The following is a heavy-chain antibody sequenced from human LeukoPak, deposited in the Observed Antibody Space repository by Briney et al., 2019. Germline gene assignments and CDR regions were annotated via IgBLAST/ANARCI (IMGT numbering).Heavy chain of an antibody. D-gene: IGHD2-21*01. CDR3: AKGVVANPKSRYFDL. J-gene: IGHJ2*01. V-gene: IGHV3-23*01. CDR2: ISGSGGST. CDR1: GFTFSSYA. Sequence: GGSLRLSCAASGFTFSSYAMSWDRQAPGKGLEWVSAISGSGGSTYYADSVKGRFTISRDNSKNTLYLQMNSLRAEDTAVYYCAKGVVANPKSRYFDLWGRGTLVTVSS.